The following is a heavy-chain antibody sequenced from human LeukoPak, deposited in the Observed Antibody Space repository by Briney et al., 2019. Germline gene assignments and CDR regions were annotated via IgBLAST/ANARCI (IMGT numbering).Heavy chain of an antibody. V-gene: IGHV3-33*06. Sequence: GRSLRLSCAASGFTFSSYGMHWVRQAPGKGLEWVAVIWYDGRNKYYADSVKGRFTISRDNSKSTLYLQLDSLRAEDTAVYYCAKGESFGPYYFDYWGQGTLVTVSS. D-gene: IGHD3-16*01. CDR3: AKGESFGPYYFDY. J-gene: IGHJ4*02. CDR2: IWYDGRNK. CDR1: GFTFSSYG.